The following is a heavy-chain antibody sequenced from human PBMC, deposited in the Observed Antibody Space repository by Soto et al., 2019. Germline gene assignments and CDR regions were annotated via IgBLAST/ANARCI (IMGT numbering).Heavy chain of an antibody. D-gene: IGHD3-16*01. CDR3: ARHYDYAGLYYEGMEV. CDR1: GYSFTSYW. V-gene: IGHV5-51*01. J-gene: IGHJ6*02. CDR2: IYPGDSDT. Sequence: GESLKISCKGSGYSFTSYWIGWVRQMPGKGLEWMGIIYPGDSDTRYSPSFQGQVTISADKSISTAYLQWSSLKASDTAMYYCARHYDYAGLYYEGMEVWGQGTTVTVSS.